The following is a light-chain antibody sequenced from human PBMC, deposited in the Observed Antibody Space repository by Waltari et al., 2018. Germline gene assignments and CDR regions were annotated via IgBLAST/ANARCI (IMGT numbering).Light chain of an antibody. Sequence: QSVLTQPPSVSEAPRQRVTISCSGSSSNIGRNAVNWYQQLPGNAPKLLIYYNDLLPSGVSDRFSGSKSGTSGSLAISGLQSEDEANDYCVAWDDSLNGPVFGGGTRVTVL. J-gene: IGLJ3*02. CDR2: YND. V-gene: IGLV1-36*01. CDR3: VAWDDSLNGPV. CDR1: SSNIGRNA.